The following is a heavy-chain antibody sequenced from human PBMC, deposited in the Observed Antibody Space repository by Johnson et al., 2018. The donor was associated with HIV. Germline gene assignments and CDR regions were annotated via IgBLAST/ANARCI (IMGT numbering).Heavy chain of an antibody. CDR3: ASEVRGVLDI. Sequence: VQLVESGGGLVQPGGSLRLSCAASGFTVTTKYMSWVRQAPGKGLEWVSVIYSGGRTYYADSVKGIFTISRDNSKNTLYLQMNSLRVEDTAVYYCASEVRGVLDIWGQGTMVTVSS. D-gene: IGHD3-10*01. CDR2: IYSGGRT. J-gene: IGHJ3*02. V-gene: IGHV3-66*01. CDR1: GFTVTTKY.